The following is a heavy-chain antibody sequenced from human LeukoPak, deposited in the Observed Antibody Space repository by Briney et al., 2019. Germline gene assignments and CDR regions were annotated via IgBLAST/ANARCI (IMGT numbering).Heavy chain of an antibody. J-gene: IGHJ4*02. CDR3: VRAPDY. V-gene: IGHV4-39*07. Sequence: SETLSLTCTVSGGSISSSSYYWGWIRQPPGKGLEWIGSIYYSGSTYYNPSLKSRVTISVDTSKNQFSLRLSSMTAADTAVCYCVRAPDYWGQGTLVTVSS. CDR2: IYYSGST. CDR1: GGSISSSSYY.